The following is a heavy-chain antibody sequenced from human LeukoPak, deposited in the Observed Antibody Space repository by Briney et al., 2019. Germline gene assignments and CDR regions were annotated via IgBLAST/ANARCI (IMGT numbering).Heavy chain of an antibody. V-gene: IGHV3-21*01. CDR3: ARGRGLRGSNVYYFDY. D-gene: IGHD1-26*01. J-gene: IGHJ4*02. CDR2: ISSSSSYI. Sequence: GGSLRLSCAASGFTFSSYSMNWVRQAPGKGLEWVSSISSSSSYIYYADSVKGRFTISRDNAKNSLYLQMNSLRAEDTAVYYCARGRGLRGSNVYYFDYWGQGTLVTVSS. CDR1: GFTFSSYS.